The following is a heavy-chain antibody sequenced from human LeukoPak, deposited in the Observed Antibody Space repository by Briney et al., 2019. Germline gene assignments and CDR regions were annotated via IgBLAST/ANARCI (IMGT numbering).Heavy chain of an antibody. J-gene: IGHJ4*02. V-gene: IGHV4-61*05. CDR3: ARVRSSGWGKNFDY. CDR2: IYYSGST. CDR1: GGSISSSSYY. Sequence: PSETLSLTCTVSGGSISSSSYYWGWIRQPPGKGLEWIGYIYYSGSTNYNPSLKSRVTISVDTSKNQFSLKLSSVTAADTAVYYCARVRSSGWGKNFDYWGQGTLVTVSS. D-gene: IGHD6-19*01.